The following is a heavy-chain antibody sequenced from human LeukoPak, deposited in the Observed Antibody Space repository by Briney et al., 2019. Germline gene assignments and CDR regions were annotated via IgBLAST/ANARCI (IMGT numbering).Heavy chain of an antibody. D-gene: IGHD1-14*01. Sequence: GGSLRLSCAASGFTFSSYGMHWVRQAPGKGLEWVAVISYDGSNKYYADSVKGRFTISRDNSKNTLYLQMNSLRAEDTAVYYCAKDPGFQPEYYFDYWGQGTLVTVSS. CDR3: AKDPGFQPEYYFDY. CDR2: ISYDGSNK. CDR1: GFTFSSYG. V-gene: IGHV3-30*18. J-gene: IGHJ4*02.